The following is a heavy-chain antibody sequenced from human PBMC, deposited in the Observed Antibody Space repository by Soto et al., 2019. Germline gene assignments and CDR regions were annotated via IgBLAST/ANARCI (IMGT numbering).Heavy chain of an antibody. CDR1: GYSFTGYW. D-gene: IGHD3-3*01. Sequence: PGESLKISCNGSGYSFTGYWIGWVRQMPWKGLEWMGIIYPGDSDTRYSPSFQGQVTISADKSISTAYLQWSSLKASDTAMYYCARHRVFDYDFWSGYSYLGNYYYYGMDVWGQGTTVTV. CDR2: IYPGDSDT. CDR3: ARHRVFDYDFWSGYSYLGNYYYYGMDV. J-gene: IGHJ6*02. V-gene: IGHV5-51*01.